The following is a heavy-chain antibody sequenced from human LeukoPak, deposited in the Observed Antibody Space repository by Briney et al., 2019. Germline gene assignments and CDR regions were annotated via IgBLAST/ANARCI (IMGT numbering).Heavy chain of an antibody. CDR3: ARAPSEIGGYYPEYFRR. V-gene: IGHV3-74*01. D-gene: IGHD3-22*01. Sequence: GGSLRLSCAASGFTFSSYWMHWVRQAPGKGLVWVSRIKSDGKTNYADSVKGRFTISRDNAKNTVSLQMNSLRAEDTGVYYCARAPSEIGGYYPEYFRRWGQGTLVTVSS. J-gene: IGHJ1*01. CDR2: IKSDGKT. CDR1: GFTFSSYW.